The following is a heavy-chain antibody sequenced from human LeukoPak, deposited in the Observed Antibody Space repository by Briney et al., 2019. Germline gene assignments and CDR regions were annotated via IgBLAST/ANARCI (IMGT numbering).Heavy chain of an antibody. V-gene: IGHV3-23*01. D-gene: IGHD1-26*01. CDR1: GLTLSNYA. J-gene: IGHJ3*01. Sequence: GGSLRLSCVASGLTLSNYAMTWVRQAPGKGLEWVSGISGSGTTTFYAESVKGRFTISRDNSKNTLSLQMNSLRAEDTAIYHCAKLSVGTTMLGAFDLWGQGTMVTVSS. CDR3: AKLSVGTTMLGAFDL. CDR2: ISGSGTTT.